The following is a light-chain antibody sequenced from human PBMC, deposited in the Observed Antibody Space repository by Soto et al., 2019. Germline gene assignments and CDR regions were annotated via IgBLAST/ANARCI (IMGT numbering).Light chain of an antibody. CDR2: GDT. Sequence: QSVLTQPPSVSGAPGQRGTISCTGSSSNFGAKFDVQWYQQFPGTAPKLLIYGDTIRPSGVPDRFFGSKSGTSASLAITGLQAEEEADYYCQSYDTRLRWVFGGGTKLTVL. CDR3: QSYDTRLRWV. V-gene: IGLV1-40*01. CDR1: SSNFGAKFD. J-gene: IGLJ2*01.